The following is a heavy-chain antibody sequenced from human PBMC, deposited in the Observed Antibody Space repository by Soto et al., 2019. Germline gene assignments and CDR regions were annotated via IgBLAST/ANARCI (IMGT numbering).Heavy chain of an antibody. D-gene: IGHD3-3*01. CDR3: AREEVRNDFWSGYPIYYYYGMDV. J-gene: IGHJ6*02. CDR1: GGSISSGDYY. Sequence: QVQLQESGPGLVKPSQTLSLTCTVSGGSISSGDYYWSWIRQPPGKGLEWIGYIYYSGSTYYNPSLTSRVNIPVDTSKNQFSLKLSSVTAADTAVYYCAREEVRNDFWSGYPIYYYYGMDVWGQGTTVTVSS. CDR2: IYYSGST. V-gene: IGHV4-30-4*01.